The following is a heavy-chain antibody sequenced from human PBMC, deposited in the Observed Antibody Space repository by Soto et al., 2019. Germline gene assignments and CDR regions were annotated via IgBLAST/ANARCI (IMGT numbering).Heavy chain of an antibody. CDR3: ARWDRIFGAGGVD. J-gene: IGHJ4*02. CDR2: INGFNGKP. V-gene: IGHV1-18*01. Sequence: QVQLVQYGAEVRRPGASLSVSCKASGYIFTQYGIGWVRQAPGQGVEWMGWINGFNGKPNYAQEFRGRVTMTTDTSTSTAYMDLRSLTSDDTGVYYCARWDRIFGAGGVDWGQGTLVTVSS. CDR1: GYIFTQYG. D-gene: IGHD3-16*01.